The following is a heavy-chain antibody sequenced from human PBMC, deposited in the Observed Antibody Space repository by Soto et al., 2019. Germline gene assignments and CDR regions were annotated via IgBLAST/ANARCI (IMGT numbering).Heavy chain of an antibody. Sequence: GGSLRLSCAASGFTFSSYAMSWVRQAPGKGLEWVSAISGSGGSTYYADSVKGRFTISRDNSKNTLYLQMNSLRAEDAAVYYCAKKGVYDILTGYPDYWGQGTLVTVSS. J-gene: IGHJ4*02. V-gene: IGHV3-23*01. CDR1: GFTFSSYA. CDR3: AKKGVYDILTGYPDY. D-gene: IGHD3-9*01. CDR2: ISGSGGST.